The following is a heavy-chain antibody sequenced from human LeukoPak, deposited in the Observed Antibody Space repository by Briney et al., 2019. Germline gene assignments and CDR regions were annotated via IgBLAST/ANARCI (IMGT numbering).Heavy chain of an antibody. D-gene: IGHD1-14*01. CDR3: ARDVPPYLTSPWGLDV. V-gene: IGHV3-66*01. CDR1: GFTVSSNY. CDR2: ISGDATT. Sequence: PGGSLRLSCAASGFTVSSNYMSWVRQAPGKGLEWVSLISGDATTYYADPVKGRFTISRDNSKNTVYLQMNSLRPEDTAVYYCARDVPPYLTSPWGLDVWGQGTTVTVSS. J-gene: IGHJ6*02.